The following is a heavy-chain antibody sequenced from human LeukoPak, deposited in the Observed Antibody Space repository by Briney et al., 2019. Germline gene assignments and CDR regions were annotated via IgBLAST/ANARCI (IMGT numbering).Heavy chain of an antibody. V-gene: IGHV3-23*01. D-gene: IGHD4-17*01. CDR3: AKNTGASVTTFS. Sequence: GGSLRLSCAASGFTFSSYAMHWVRQAPGKGLEWVSGISGGGGSTYYADSVKGRFTISRDNSKNTLYLQMNSLRAEDTAVYYCAKNTGASVTTFSWGQGTLVTVSS. CDR1: GFTFSSYA. J-gene: IGHJ5*02. CDR2: ISGGGGST.